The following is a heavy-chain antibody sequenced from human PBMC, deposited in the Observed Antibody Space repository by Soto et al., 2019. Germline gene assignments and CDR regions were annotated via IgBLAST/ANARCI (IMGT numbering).Heavy chain of an antibody. V-gene: IGHV4-34*01. Sequence: PSETLSLTCAVYGGSFSGYSWSWVRQPPGKGLEWIGEINHSGSTNYNPSLKSRVTISVDGSKNQFSLKLSSVTAADTAVYYCARHNLERTYYDFWSGYLYWFDPWGQGTLVTVSS. CDR2: INHSGST. CDR3: ARHNLERTYYDFWSGYLYWFDP. J-gene: IGHJ5*02. D-gene: IGHD3-3*01. CDR1: GGSFSGYS.